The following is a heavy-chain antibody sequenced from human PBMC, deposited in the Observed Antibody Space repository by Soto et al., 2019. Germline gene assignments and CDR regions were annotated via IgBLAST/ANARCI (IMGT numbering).Heavy chain of an antibody. CDR1: GFTFSSYS. V-gene: IGHV3-21*01. D-gene: IGHD3-22*01. CDR3: ARGRNYYDSSGYSRQFDY. J-gene: IGHJ4*02. Sequence: GGSLRLSCAASGFTFSSYSMNWVRQAPGKGLEWVSSISSSSSYIYYADSVKGRFTISRDNAKNSLYLQMNSLRAEDTAVYYCARGRNYYDSSGYSRQFDYWGQGTLVTVSS. CDR2: ISSSSSYI.